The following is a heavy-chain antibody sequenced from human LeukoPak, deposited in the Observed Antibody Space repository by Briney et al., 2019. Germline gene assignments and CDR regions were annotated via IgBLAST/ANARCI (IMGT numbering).Heavy chain of an antibody. CDR1: GYTFTGYY. Sequence: ASVKVSCKASGYTFTGYYMHWVRQAPGQGLEWMGRINPNSGGTNYAQKFQGRVTMTRDTSISTAYMELSRLRSDDTAVYYCERGYCSSTSCYNWFDPWGQGTLVTVSS. CDR2: INPNSGGT. J-gene: IGHJ5*02. CDR3: ERGYCSSTSCYNWFDP. V-gene: IGHV1-2*06. D-gene: IGHD2-2*01.